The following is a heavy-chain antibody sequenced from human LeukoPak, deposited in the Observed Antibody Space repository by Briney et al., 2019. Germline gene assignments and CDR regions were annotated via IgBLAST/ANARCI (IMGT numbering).Heavy chain of an antibody. CDR2: TRNDGTSE. CDR3: AKVRGAAPKMSYFDY. CDR1: GFTISNFA. V-gene: IGHV3-30*02. D-gene: IGHD6-13*01. Sequence: GGSLRLSCAASGFTISNFAIHWVRQAPGMGLQWVAFTRNDGTSEIYAESVRGRFTISRDNFKNTLYLQMNSLRAEDTAVYYCAKVRGAAPKMSYFDYWGQGTLVTVSS. J-gene: IGHJ4*02.